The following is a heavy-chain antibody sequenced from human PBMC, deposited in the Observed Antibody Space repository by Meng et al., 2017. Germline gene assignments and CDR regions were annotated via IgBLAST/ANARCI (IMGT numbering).Heavy chain of an antibody. J-gene: IGHJ4*02. Sequence: QVQLGESGGGVAQPGRSVRLSCAASGFTFSSYAMHWVRQAPGKGLEWVAVISYDGSNKYYADSVKGRFTISRDNSKNTLYLQMNSLRAEDTAVYYCARSSGYLDYWGQGTLVTVSS. D-gene: IGHD6-19*01. V-gene: IGHV3-30*01. CDR1: GFTFSSYA. CDR3: ARSSGYLDY. CDR2: ISYDGSNK.